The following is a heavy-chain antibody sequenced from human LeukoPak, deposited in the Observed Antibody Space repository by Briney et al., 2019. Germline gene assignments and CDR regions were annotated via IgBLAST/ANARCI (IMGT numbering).Heavy chain of an antibody. CDR3: AKWDENFYYMDV. J-gene: IGHJ6*03. CDR1: RFTFNRYS. Sequence: PGGSLRLSCAASRFTFNRYSMSWVRQAPGKGLQWVSSISASGRGTHYASSVRGRFSISRDNSKDTVFLQMNGLRAEDTAIYYCAKWDENFYYMDVWGQGTTVTVSS. D-gene: IGHD1-26*01. V-gene: IGHV3-23*01. CDR2: ISASGRGT.